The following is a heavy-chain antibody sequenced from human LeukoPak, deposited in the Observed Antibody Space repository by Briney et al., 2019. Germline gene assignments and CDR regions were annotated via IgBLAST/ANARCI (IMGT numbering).Heavy chain of an antibody. D-gene: IGHD6-13*01. CDR1: GYTLTSYY. CDR2: INPNSGGT. V-gene: IGHV1-2*02. CDR3: AREVSSRDYYYYYGMDV. J-gene: IGHJ6*02. Sequence: ASVKVSCKASGYTLTSYYMHWVRQAPGQGLEWMGWINPNSGGTNYAQKFQGRVTMTRDTSISTAYMELSRLRSDDTAVYYCAREVSSRDYYYYYGMDVWGQGTTVTVSS.